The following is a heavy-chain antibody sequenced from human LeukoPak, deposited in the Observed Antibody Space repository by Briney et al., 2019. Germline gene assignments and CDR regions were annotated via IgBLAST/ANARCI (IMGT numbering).Heavy chain of an antibody. J-gene: IGHJ4*02. V-gene: IGHV5-51*01. Sequence: GESLKISCKGSGYSFTSNWIGWVRQMPGKGLEWMGIIYPGDSDTRYSPSFQGQVTISADKSVSTAYLQWSSLKASDTAMYYCATSGWYDLGYFDYWGQGTLVTVSS. CDR1: GYSFTSNW. CDR3: ATSGWYDLGYFDY. D-gene: IGHD6-19*01. CDR2: IYPGDSDT.